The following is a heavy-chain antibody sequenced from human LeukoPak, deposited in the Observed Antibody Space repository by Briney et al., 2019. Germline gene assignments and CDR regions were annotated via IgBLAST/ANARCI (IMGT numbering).Heavy chain of an antibody. CDR2: ITGSGGTT. CDR3: AKDAQGLVRGGIYFDF. Sequence: GGSLRLSCAASGFTFSSYAMSWVRQAPGKGLEWVSAITGSGGTTYYADSVKGRFTISRDNSKNTLYLQMNSLRAEDTAVYYCAKDAQGLVRGGIYFDFWGQGSLVTVSS. J-gene: IGHJ4*02. CDR1: GFTFSSYA. V-gene: IGHV3-23*01. D-gene: IGHD6-19*01.